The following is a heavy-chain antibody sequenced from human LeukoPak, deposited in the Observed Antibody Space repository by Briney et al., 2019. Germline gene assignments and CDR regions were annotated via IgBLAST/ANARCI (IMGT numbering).Heavy chain of an antibody. CDR2: INAYNGNN. J-gene: IGHJ6*03. Sequence: ASVKVSFKASGYTFTSYGISLVRQAPGQGQEWMGLINAYNGNNNYAQKLQGRVTMTTDTSTSKAYMGLRSLRSDDTAVYYCARDGPYIAARPYYMDVWGKGTTVTVSS. D-gene: IGHD6-6*01. CDR3: ARDGPYIAARPYYMDV. CDR1: GYTFTSYG. V-gene: IGHV1-18*01.